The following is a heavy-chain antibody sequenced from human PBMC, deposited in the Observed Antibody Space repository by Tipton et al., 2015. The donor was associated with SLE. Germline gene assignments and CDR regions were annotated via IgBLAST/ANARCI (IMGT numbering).Heavy chain of an antibody. Sequence: QSGAEVKKPGASVKVSCKASGYTFTGYYMHWVRQAPGQGLEWMGRINPNSGGTNYAQKLQGRVTMTTDTSTSTAYMELRSLRSDDTAVYYCARGRQSRYFDLWGRGTLVTVSS. CDR1: GYTFTGYY. CDR2: INPNSGGT. CDR3: ARGRQSRYFDL. J-gene: IGHJ2*01. V-gene: IGHV1-2*06.